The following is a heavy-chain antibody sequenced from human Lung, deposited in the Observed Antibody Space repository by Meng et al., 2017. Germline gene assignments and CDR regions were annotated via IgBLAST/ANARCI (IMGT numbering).Heavy chain of an antibody. CDR3: GRDQGRELINH. Sequence: QVQLQESGPGLVKPSGTLVLTCTVSGDSITSDIWWSWVRQPPGKGLEWIGEVYHRGDTNYNPSLKSRVVISVDKSKNQFSLNLSSVTAADTAVYYCGRDQGRELINHWGQGTLVTVSS. D-gene: IGHD1-7*01. CDR2: VYHRGDT. J-gene: IGHJ4*02. CDR1: GDSITSDIW. V-gene: IGHV4-4*02.